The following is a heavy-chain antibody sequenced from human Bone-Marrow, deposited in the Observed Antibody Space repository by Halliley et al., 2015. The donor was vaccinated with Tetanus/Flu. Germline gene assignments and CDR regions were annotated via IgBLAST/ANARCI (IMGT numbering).Heavy chain of an antibody. J-gene: IGHJ6*02. V-gene: IGHV3-15*01. CDR3: TSFGGFGIDV. Sequence: VGHVKSKADGWTTDYAAPVKGRFAISRDDSKNIVYLQMNSLKTEDASIYYCTSFGGFGIDVWGPGTSVTVSS. D-gene: IGHD3-16*01. CDR2: VKSKADGWTT.